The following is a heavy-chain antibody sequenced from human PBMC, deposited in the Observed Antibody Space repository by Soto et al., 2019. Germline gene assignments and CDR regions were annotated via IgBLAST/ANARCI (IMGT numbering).Heavy chain of an antibody. V-gene: IGHV5-51*01. J-gene: IGHJ6*02. Sequence: GETLKSSCNASGYSFTSYWIRWLREMPGKGLEWTGIIYPGYSDTRYSPSFQAEVTIAAVKTVSTPYLQWSSLKASYTAMNYCAKASLPPVGGGPPFYYGMFVWGQGTTVTVS. CDR3: AKASLPPVGGGPPFYYGMFV. D-gene: IGHD3-16*01. CDR1: GYSFTSYW. CDR2: IYPGYSDT.